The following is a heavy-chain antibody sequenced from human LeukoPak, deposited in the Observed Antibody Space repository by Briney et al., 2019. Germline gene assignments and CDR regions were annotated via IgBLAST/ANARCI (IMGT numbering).Heavy chain of an antibody. J-gene: IGHJ4*02. D-gene: IGHD5-24*01. Sequence: GGSLRLSCAASGFTFSNFAMSWVRQAPGKGLEWVSTISGSGGSTYYADSVKGRFTISRDKSKNTVYLQMNSLRAEDTAVYYCAKERGYGYNHIDYWGQGTLVTVSS. V-gene: IGHV3-23*01. CDR1: GFTFSNFA. CDR2: ISGSGGST. CDR3: AKERGYGYNHIDY.